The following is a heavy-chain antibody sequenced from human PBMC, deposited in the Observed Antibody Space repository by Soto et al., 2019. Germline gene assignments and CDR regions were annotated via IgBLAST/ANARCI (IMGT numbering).Heavy chain of an antibody. CDR2: MFYSGNT. CDR1: GDSISSSTYY. D-gene: IGHD3-22*01. V-gene: IGHV4-39*01. J-gene: IGHJ4*02. Sequence: QVQLQESGPGLVKPSETLSLTCTVSGDSISSSTYYWGWIRQPPGKGLEWIGSMFYSGNTYYNPSLKSRVTLSIDTSKNLFSLKLNSVTAADTAVYYCVSPEGYYDSSGYTLDYWGQGTLVTVSS. CDR3: VSPEGYYDSSGYTLDY.